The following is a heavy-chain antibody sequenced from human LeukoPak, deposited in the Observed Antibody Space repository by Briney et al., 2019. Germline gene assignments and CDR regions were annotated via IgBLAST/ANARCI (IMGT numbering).Heavy chain of an antibody. V-gene: IGHV4-59*08. CDR2: IYYSGST. Sequence: SETLSLTCTVSGGSISSYYWSWIRQPPGKGLEWIGYIYYSGSTNYNPSLKSRVTISVDTSKNQFSLKLSSVTAADTAVYYCARPLNGYDQASPYDSWGQGTLVTVSS. J-gene: IGHJ4*02. D-gene: IGHD5-12*01. CDR3: ARPLNGYDQASPYDS. CDR1: GGSISSYY.